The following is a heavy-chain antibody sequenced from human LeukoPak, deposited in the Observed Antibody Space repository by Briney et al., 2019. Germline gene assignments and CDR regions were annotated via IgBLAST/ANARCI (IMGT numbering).Heavy chain of an antibody. CDR1: GYTFTGYY. CDR2: INPNSGGT. Sequence: ASVKVSCKASGYTFTGYYMHWARQAPGQGLEWMGWINPNSGGTNYAQKFQGRVTMTRDTSISTAYMELSRLRSDDTAVYYCARYYFDSSAYYYFDFWGQGTLVTVSS. D-gene: IGHD3-22*01. V-gene: IGHV1-2*02. CDR3: ARYYFDSSAYYYFDF. J-gene: IGHJ4*02.